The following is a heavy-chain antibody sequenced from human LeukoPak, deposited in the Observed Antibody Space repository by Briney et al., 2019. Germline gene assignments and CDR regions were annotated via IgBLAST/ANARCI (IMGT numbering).Heavy chain of an antibody. D-gene: IGHD4-23*01. V-gene: IGHV4-39*01. CDR1: GGSISGSNYY. J-gene: IGHJ3*02. CDR3: ATGRNLEAYEI. CDR2: MYYSGST. Sequence: PSETLSLTCTVSGGSISGSNYYWGWIRQPPGKGLEWIASMYYSGSTYYNPSFKSRVTISGDTSKNLFPLKLSSVTAADTAVYYCATGRNLEAYEIWGQGTMVTVSS.